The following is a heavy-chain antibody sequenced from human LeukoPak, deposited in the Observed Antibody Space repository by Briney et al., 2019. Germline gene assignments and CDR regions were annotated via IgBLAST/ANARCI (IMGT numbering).Heavy chain of an antibody. V-gene: IGHV3-9*01. J-gene: IGHJ4*02. D-gene: IGHD5-24*01. CDR1: GFTFNDYA. CDR2: ISWNSGSI. Sequence: GRSLRLSCAASGFTFNDYAMHWVRQAPGKGLEWVSGISWNSGSIGYGDSVKGRFTLSRDNAKNSLFLQMHSLRAEDTALYYCAREIRRDGCLYHFDYWGQGTLVTVSS. CDR3: AREIRRDGCLYHFDY.